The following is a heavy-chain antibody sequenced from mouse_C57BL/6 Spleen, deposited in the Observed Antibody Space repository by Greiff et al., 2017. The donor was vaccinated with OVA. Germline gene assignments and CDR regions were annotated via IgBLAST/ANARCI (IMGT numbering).Heavy chain of an antibody. J-gene: IGHJ2*01. Sequence: VQLHQPGAELVRPGSSVKLSCKASGYTFTSYWMHWVKQRPIQGLEWIGNIDPSDSETHYNQKFKDKATLTVDKSSSTAYMQLSSLTSEDSAVYYCARSGYSLDYWGQGTTLTVSS. CDR3: ARSGYSLDY. V-gene: IGHV1-52*01. D-gene: IGHD3-1*01. CDR2: IDPSDSET. CDR1: GYTFTSYW.